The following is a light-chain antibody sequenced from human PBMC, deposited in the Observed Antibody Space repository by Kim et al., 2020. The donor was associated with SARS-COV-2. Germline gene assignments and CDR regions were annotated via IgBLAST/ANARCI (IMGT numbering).Light chain of an antibody. CDR2: DVN. CDR3: TSYTTTNTVL. CDR1: SSDLGDSNS. Sequence: GQSITISCTGTSSDLGDSNSVSWYQQHPGKAPKLLAYDVNNRPAGVSDRFSGSKSGNTASLTISGLQAEDEADYFCTSYTTTNTVLFGGGTKVTVL. J-gene: IGLJ2*01. V-gene: IGLV2-14*03.